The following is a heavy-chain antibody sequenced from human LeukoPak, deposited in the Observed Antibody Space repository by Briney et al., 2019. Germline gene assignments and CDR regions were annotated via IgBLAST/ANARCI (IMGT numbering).Heavy chain of an antibody. CDR1: GFTFSSYE. D-gene: IGHD2-8*02. CDR2: IHQDGVDK. V-gene: IGHV3-7*01. CDR3: ERDSTGWQANAYDV. J-gene: IGHJ3*01. Sequence: GGSLRLSCAASGFTFSSYEMNWVRQAPRKGPEWVANIHQDGVDKDYVDSVAGRFTISRDNAKNSVYLEMNNLRVEDTAVYYCERDSTGWQANAYDVWGQGTMVTVSS.